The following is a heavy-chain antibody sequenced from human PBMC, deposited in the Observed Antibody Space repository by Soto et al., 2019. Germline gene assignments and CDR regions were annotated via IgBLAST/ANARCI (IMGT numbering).Heavy chain of an antibody. D-gene: IGHD6-19*01. CDR2: IYYSENT. J-gene: IGHJ6*02. V-gene: IGHV4-30-4*01. CDR3: ARHGQWLVTGYFYYGMDV. Sequence: PSETLSLTCTVSGVSISSGDYYWSWIRQTPGKGLEWIGYIYYSENTYYNPSLKSRVTISVDTSKNQFSLKLSSVTAADTAVYYCARHGQWLVTGYFYYGMDVWGQGTTVTVSS. CDR1: GVSISSGDYY.